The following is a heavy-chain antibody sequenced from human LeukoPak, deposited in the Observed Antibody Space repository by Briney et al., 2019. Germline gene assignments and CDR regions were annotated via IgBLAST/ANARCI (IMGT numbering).Heavy chain of an antibody. CDR3: ARERVLWFGESGAFDI. V-gene: IGHV1-2*02. CDR2: INPNSGGT. D-gene: IGHD3-10*01. CDR1: GYTFTRYY. Sequence: ASVKVSCKASGYTFTRYYMHWVRQAPRQGLEWMGWINPNSGGTNYAQKFQGRVTMTRDTSISTAYMELSRLRSDDTAVYYCARERVLWFGESGAFDIWGQGTMVTVSS. J-gene: IGHJ3*02.